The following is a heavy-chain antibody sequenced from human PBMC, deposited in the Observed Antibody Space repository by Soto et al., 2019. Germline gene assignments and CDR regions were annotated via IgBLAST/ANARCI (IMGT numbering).Heavy chain of an antibody. CDR3: ARVRPPTSTIPAAVLYYFDY. J-gene: IGHJ4*02. Sequence: QVHLQESGPGLVKPSGTLSLTCGVSGASVSSSHWWTWVRQPPGKGLEWIGEIYHVGFTSYNPSLNSRVIMSMDQSRNQFSLKMISVTAADTAVYYCARVRPPTSTIPAAVLYYFDYWGQGSLVTVSS. D-gene: IGHD2-2*01. CDR1: GASVSSSHW. V-gene: IGHV4-4*02. CDR2: IYHVGFT.